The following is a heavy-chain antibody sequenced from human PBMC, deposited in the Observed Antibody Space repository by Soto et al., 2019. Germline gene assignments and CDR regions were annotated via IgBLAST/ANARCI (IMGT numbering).Heavy chain of an antibody. CDR2: ISYDGSNK. Sequence: PGGSLRLSCAASGFTFSSYAMHWVRQAPGKGLEWVAVISYDGSNKYYADSVKGRFTISRDNSKNTLYLQMNSLRAEDTAVYYCARDHPRYCSGGSCHYFGYWGQGTLVTVSS. J-gene: IGHJ4*02. CDR3: ARDHPRYCSGGSCHYFGY. D-gene: IGHD2-15*01. CDR1: GFTFSSYA. V-gene: IGHV3-30-3*01.